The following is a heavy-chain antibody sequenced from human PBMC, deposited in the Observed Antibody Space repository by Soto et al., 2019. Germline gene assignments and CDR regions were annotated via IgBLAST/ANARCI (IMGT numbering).Heavy chain of an antibody. D-gene: IGHD3-16*01. CDR3: ASVTFGGVVLAH. CDR1: AASFSKYS. V-gene: IGHV4-59*01. Sequence: SETLSLTCTVAAASFSKYSWSWIRQPPGEGLEWIGYIYFNGNTNYHPSLKRRVTISIDTSKKQISLELTAVTDADTAVYYCASVTFGGVVLAHWGQGALVTVSS. CDR2: IYFNGNT. J-gene: IGHJ4*02.